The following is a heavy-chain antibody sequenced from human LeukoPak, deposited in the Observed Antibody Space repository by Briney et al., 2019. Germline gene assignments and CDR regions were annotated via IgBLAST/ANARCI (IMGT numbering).Heavy chain of an antibody. J-gene: IGHJ4*02. CDR3: ARESHFLDSSSWVDY. Sequence: ASVKVSCKVSGYTLTELSMHWVRQAPGQGLEWMGRINPNSGGTKYAQKFQGRVTMTRDTSISTAYMELSRLRSDDTAVYYCARESHFLDSSSWVDYWGQGTLVTVSS. CDR1: GYTLTELS. D-gene: IGHD6-13*01. V-gene: IGHV1-2*06. CDR2: INPNSGGT.